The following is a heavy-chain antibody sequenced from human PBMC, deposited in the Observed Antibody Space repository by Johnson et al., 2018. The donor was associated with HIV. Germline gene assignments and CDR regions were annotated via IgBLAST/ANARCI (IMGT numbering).Heavy chain of an antibody. J-gene: IGHJ3*02. CDR2: ISTSGSST. CDR3: AKGEWGAGTDAFDI. V-gene: IGHV3-11*04. D-gene: IGHD3-16*01. CDR1: GFIFSDYY. Sequence: QVQLVESGGGLVKPGGSLRLTCEASGFIFSDYYMSWIRQAPGKGLEWVSYISTSGSSTFFADSVKGRFTISRDNTRNSLYLQMNSLRAEDTAVYYCAKGEWGAGTDAFDIWGQGTMVTVSS.